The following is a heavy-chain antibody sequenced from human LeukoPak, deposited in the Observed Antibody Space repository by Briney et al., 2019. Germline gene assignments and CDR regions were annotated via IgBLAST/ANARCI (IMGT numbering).Heavy chain of an antibody. CDR2: INHSGST. D-gene: IGHD1-26*01. CDR1: GGSLSGYY. J-gene: IGHJ4*02. V-gene: IGHV4-34*01. Sequence: PSETLSLTCTVYGGSLSGYYWSWIRQPPGKGLEWIGEINHSGSTNYNPSLKSRVTISVDTSKNQFSLKLSSVTAADTAVYYCARLAYWDPPGYYFDYWGQGTLVTVSS. CDR3: ARLAYWDPPGYYFDY.